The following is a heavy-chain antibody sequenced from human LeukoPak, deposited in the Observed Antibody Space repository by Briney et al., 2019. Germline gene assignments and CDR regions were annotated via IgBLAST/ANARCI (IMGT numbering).Heavy chain of an antibody. J-gene: IGHJ4*02. CDR3: AKEGYYYGSGSLEYYFDY. V-gene: IGHV3-23*01. CDR2: ISGSGSRT. D-gene: IGHD3-10*01. CDR1: GFTFSSYG. Sequence: GGSLRLSCVASGFTFSSYGMSWVRQAPGKGLEWVSGISGSGSRTYYADSVKGRFTISRDNSKNTLYLQMNSLRAEDTAVYYCAKEGYYYGSGSLEYYFDYWGQGTLVTVSS.